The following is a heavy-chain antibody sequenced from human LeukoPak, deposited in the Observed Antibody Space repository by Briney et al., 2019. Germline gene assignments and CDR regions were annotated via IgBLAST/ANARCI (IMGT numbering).Heavy chain of an antibody. CDR1: GGTFSNSA. J-gene: IGHJ4*02. CDR3: AKDGAPEVGSGWYYFDC. CDR2: IIPILGKA. D-gene: IGHD6-19*01. V-gene: IGHV1-69*04. Sequence: GSSVKVSCKASGGTFSNSAISWVRQAPGQGLEWMGRIIPILGKANYAQKFQGRVIITADKSTSTAYMELNSLASEDTAVYYCAKDGAPEVGSGWYYFDCWGQGTLVTVSS.